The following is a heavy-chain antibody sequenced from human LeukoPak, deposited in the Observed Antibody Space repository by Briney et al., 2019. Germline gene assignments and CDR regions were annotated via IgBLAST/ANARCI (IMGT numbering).Heavy chain of an antibody. D-gene: IGHD2-21*01. CDR3: ARHIETYYDY. CDR2: INQDGSEK. Sequence: GGSLRLSCAASGFTFSFYWMSWVRQAPGKGLEWVANINQDGSEKYYVDSVKGRFTISRDNAKNSPSLQMNSLRAEDTAVYYCARHIETYYDYWGQGTLVTVSS. J-gene: IGHJ4*02. V-gene: IGHV3-7*01. CDR1: GFTFSFYW.